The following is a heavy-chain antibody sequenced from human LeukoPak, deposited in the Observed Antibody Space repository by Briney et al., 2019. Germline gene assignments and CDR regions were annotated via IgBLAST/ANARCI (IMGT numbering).Heavy chain of an antibody. CDR1: GGSISSSSYY. V-gene: IGHV4-39*07. CDR2: IYYSGST. D-gene: IGHD3-10*01. Sequence: SETLSLTCTVSGGSISSSSYYWGWIRQPPGKGLEWIGSIYYSGSTYYNPSLKSRVTISVDTSKNQFSLKLSSVTAADTAVYYCARASGGHYYGSGSLFPPAPIYYYYYMDVWGKGTTVTVSS. J-gene: IGHJ6*03. CDR3: ARASGGHYYGSGSLFPPAPIYYYYYMDV.